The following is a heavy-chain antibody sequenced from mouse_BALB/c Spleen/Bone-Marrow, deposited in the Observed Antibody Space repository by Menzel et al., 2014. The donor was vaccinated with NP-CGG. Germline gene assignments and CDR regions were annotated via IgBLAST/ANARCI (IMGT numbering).Heavy chain of an antibody. CDR1: GYTFTSYW. CDR2: IAPGSGST. J-gene: IGHJ4*01. Sequence: DLVKPGASVKLSCKASGYTFTSYWIIWIKQRPGQGLEWIGRIAPGSGSTYYNEMFKGKATLTVDTSSSTAYIQLSSLSSEDSAVYFCARFPIYYGNYGAMDYWGQGTSVTVSS. D-gene: IGHD2-1*01. V-gene: IGHV1S41*01. CDR3: ARFPIYYGNYGAMDY.